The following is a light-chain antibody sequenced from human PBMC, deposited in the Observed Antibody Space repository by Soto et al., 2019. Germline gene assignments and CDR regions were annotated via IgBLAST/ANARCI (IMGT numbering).Light chain of an antibody. CDR3: SSYTSSTTYV. Sequence: QSALTQPASVSASPGRSIAISCTGTSSDVGRYNYVSWYQQHPGKAPKLMIYDVSNRPSGVSNRFSGSKSGNTASLTISGLQAEDEADYYCSSYTSSTTYVFGTGTKLTVL. CDR1: SSDVGRYNY. J-gene: IGLJ1*01. CDR2: DVS. V-gene: IGLV2-14*01.